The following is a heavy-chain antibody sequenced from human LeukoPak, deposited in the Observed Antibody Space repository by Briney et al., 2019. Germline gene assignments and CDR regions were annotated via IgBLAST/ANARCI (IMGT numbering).Heavy chain of an antibody. J-gene: IGHJ6*02. CDR2: ISYDGSNK. CDR3: ARDKWGALDV. V-gene: IGHV3-30*04. CDR1: GFTFRNHA. Sequence: GGSLRLSCAASGFTFRNHAMHWVRQAPGKGLKWVTIISYDGSNKYYADSVKGRFTISRDNSKNTLYLQLTSLTTEDTGLYYCARDKWGALDVWGQGTTVTVSS. D-gene: IGHD7-27*01.